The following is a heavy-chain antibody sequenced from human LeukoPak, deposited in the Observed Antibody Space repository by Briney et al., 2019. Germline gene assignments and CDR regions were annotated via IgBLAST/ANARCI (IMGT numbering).Heavy chain of an antibody. J-gene: IGHJ4*02. CDR2: ISGSGGST. D-gene: IGHD2-15*01. CDR1: RFTFSSYA. CDR3: AKDLWGFVEVAAILDY. Sequence: GRSLRLSCAASRFTFSSYAMSWVRQAPGKRLEWVSGISGSGGSTDYADSVKGRFTISRDNSKNTLYLQMNSLRAEDTAVYYCAKDLWGFVEVAAILDYWGQGTLVTVSS. V-gene: IGHV3-23*01.